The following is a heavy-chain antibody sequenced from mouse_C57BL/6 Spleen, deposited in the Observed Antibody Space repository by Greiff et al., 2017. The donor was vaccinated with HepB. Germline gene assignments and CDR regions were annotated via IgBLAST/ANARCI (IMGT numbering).Heavy chain of an antibody. J-gene: IGHJ3*01. D-gene: IGHD2-2*01. CDR2: INPSNGGT. CDR1: GYTFTSYW. Sequence: QVQLKQPGTELVKPGASVKLSCKASGYTFTSYWMHWVKQRPGQGLEWIGNINPSNGGTNYNEKFKSKATLTVDKSSSTAYMQLSSLTSEDSAVYYCARDPYGYSWFAYWGQGTLVTVSA. V-gene: IGHV1-53*01. CDR3: ARDPYGYSWFAY.